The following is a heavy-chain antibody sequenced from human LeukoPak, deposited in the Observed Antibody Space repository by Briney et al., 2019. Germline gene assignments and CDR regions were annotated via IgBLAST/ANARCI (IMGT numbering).Heavy chain of an antibody. Sequence: SETLSLTCTLSGGSISSYYWSWIRQPAGKGLEWIGRIYTSGSTNYNPSLKSRVTMSVDTSKNQFSLKLSSVTAADTAVYYCARTAGGGYYDFWSARFDPWGQGTLVTVSS. CDR2: IYTSGST. CDR3: ARTAGGGYYDFWSARFDP. CDR1: GGSISSYY. V-gene: IGHV4-4*07. D-gene: IGHD3-3*01. J-gene: IGHJ5*02.